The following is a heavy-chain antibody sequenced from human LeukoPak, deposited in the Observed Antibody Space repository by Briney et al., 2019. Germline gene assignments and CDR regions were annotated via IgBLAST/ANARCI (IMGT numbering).Heavy chain of an antibody. CDR2: INHSGST. D-gene: IGHD4-17*01. CDR1: GGSFSGYY. V-gene: IGHV4-34*09. J-gene: IGHJ4*02. CDR3: ARGNGDSMVDY. Sequence: SETLSLTCAVYGGSFSGYYWSWIRQPPGKGLEWIGEINHSGSTYYNPSLKSRVTISVDTSKNQFSLKLSSVTAADTAVYYCARGNGDSMVDYWGQGTLVTVSS.